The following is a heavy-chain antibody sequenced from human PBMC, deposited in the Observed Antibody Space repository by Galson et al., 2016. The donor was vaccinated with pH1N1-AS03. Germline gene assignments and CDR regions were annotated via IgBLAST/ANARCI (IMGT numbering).Heavy chain of an antibody. J-gene: IGHJ4*02. D-gene: IGHD1-20*01. CDR3: AKMEGSNNFYYFDY. V-gene: IGHV3-33*06. CDR2: IWFDGNDK. Sequence: SLRLSCAASGFIFSSYCMYWVRQAPGKGLEWVAVIWFDGNDKYYADSVKGRFTISRDISKNTLYLQMNSLRAEDTAVYYCAKMEGSNNFYYFDYWGQGTPVTVSS. CDR1: GFIFSSYC.